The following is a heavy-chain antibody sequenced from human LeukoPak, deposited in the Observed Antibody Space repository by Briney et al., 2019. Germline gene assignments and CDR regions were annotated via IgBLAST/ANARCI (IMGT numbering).Heavy chain of an antibody. CDR3: ARARGYSFAFDI. D-gene: IGHD5-18*01. Sequence: SETLSLTCTVSGGSISSYYWSWLRQPPGKGLEWIGYIYYSGSTNYNPSLKSRVTISVDTSKNQFSLKLSSVTAADTAVYYCARARGYSFAFDIWGQGTMVTVSS. CDR2: IYYSGST. CDR1: GGSISSYY. J-gene: IGHJ3*02. V-gene: IGHV4-59*01.